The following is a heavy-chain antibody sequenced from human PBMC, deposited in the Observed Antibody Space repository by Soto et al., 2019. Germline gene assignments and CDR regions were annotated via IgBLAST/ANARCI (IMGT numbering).Heavy chain of an antibody. CDR3: ARVVSTGYDFWSGYYLFDY. Sequence: PSETLSLTCTVSGGSISSGDYYWSWIRQPPGKGLEWIGYIYYSGSTYYNPSLKSRVTISVDTSKNQFSLKLSSVTAADTAVYYCARVVSTGYDFWSGYYLFDYWGQGTLVTVSS. D-gene: IGHD3-3*01. J-gene: IGHJ4*02. CDR1: GGSISSGDYY. V-gene: IGHV4-30-4*01. CDR2: IYYSGST.